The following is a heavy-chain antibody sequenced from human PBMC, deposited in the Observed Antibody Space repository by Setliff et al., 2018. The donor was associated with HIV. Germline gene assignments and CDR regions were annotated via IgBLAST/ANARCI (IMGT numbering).Heavy chain of an antibody. Sequence: GESLKISCAASGFTFNDYVMTWIRQVPGKGLECISYISDTGDIVYYADSVKGRFTISRDNLNNSLHLQMNSLRAEDTAVYYCAKNDDILTGFANWGQGTLVTVSS. CDR1: GFTFNDYV. J-gene: IGHJ4*02. CDR3: AKNDDILTGFAN. CDR2: ISDTGDIV. V-gene: IGHV3-11*01. D-gene: IGHD3-9*01.